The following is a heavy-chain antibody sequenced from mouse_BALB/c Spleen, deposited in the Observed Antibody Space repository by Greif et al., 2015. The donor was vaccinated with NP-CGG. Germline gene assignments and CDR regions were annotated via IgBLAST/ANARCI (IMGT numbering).Heavy chain of an antibody. CDR2: INPSNGGT. CDR3: TVRRAY. J-gene: IGHJ3*01. V-gene: IGHV1S81*02. Sequence: VQLQQSGAELVKPGASVKLSCKASGYTFTSYYMYWVKQRPGQGLEWIGGINPSNGGTNFNEKFKSKATLTVDKSSSTAYMQLSSLTSEDSAVYYCTVRRAYWGQGTLVTVSA. CDR1: GYTFTSYY. D-gene: IGHD2-14*01.